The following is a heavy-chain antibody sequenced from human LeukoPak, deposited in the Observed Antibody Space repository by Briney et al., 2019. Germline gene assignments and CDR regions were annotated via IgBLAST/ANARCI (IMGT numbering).Heavy chain of an antibody. Sequence: GGSLRLSCAASGFTFSSYSMNWVRQAPGKGLEWVSDISSSSSTISYADSVKGRFTISRDNAKNSLYLQMNSLRDEDTAVYYCARVRGGEWLGEDHDAFDIWGQGTMVTVSS. J-gene: IGHJ3*02. D-gene: IGHD3-10*01. V-gene: IGHV3-48*02. CDR1: GFTFSSYS. CDR2: ISSSSSTI. CDR3: ARVRGGEWLGEDHDAFDI.